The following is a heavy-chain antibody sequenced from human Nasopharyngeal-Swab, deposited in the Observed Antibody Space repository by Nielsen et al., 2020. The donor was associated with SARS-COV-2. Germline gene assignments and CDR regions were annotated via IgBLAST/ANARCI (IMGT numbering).Heavy chain of an antibody. D-gene: IGHD6-13*01. Sequence: SETLSLTCTVSGGSISSYYWSWIRQPPGKGLEWIGYIYYSGSTHYNPSLKGRFTISVDTSKNQFSLKLSSVTAADTAVYYCASIPRIAAAGARYFDYWGQGTLVTVSS. CDR2: IYYSGST. V-gene: IGHV4-59*01. J-gene: IGHJ4*02. CDR1: GGSISSYY. CDR3: ASIPRIAAAGARYFDY.